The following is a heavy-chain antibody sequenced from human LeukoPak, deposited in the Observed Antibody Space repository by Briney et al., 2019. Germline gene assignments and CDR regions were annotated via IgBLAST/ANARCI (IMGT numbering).Heavy chain of an antibody. CDR3: AREKVVGITIFGVVITPYYYYYGMDV. CDR2: IKQDGSEK. V-gene: IGHV3-7*01. CDR1: GFTFSSYW. J-gene: IGHJ6*02. D-gene: IGHD3-3*01. Sequence: GGSLRLSCAASGFTFSSYWMSWVRQAPGKGLEWVANIKQDGSEKYYVDSVKGRFTISRDNAKNSLYLQMKSLRAEDTAVYYCAREKVVGITIFGVVITPYYYYYGMDVWGQGTTVTVSS.